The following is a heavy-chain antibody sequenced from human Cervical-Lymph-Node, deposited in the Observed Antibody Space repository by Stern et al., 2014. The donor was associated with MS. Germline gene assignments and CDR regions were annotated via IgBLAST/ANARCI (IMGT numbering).Heavy chain of an antibody. CDR1: GFSLSTSGMC. CDR2: IDWDDDK. V-gene: IGHV2-70*01. D-gene: IGHD3-22*01. J-gene: IGHJ3*02. Sequence: QVTLKESGPALVKPTQTLTLTCTFSGFSLSTSGMCVSWIRQPPGKALEXLALIDWDDDKYYSTSLKTRLTISKDTSKNQVVLTMTNMDPVDTATYYCARIRRDYYDSSGYYPSDAFDIWGQGTMVTVSS. CDR3: ARIRRDYYDSSGYYPSDAFDI.